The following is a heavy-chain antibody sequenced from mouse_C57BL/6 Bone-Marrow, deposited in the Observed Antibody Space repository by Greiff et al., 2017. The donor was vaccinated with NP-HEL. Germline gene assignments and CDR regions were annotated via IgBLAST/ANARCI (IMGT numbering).Heavy chain of an antibody. Sequence: QVQLQQPGAELVKPGASVKLSCKASGYTFTSYWMHWVKQRPGRGLEWIGRIDPYSGGTKYNEKFKSKAPLTVDKPSSTAYMQLSSLTSEDAAVYYCARDGYPAWFAYWGQGTLVTVSA. V-gene: IGHV1-72*01. CDR1: GYTFTSYW. D-gene: IGHD2-3*01. CDR2: IDPYSGGT. J-gene: IGHJ3*01. CDR3: ARDGYPAWFAY.